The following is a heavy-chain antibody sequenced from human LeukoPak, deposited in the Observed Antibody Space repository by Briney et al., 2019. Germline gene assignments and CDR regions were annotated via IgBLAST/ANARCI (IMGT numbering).Heavy chain of an antibody. CDR1: EFSVGSNY. CDR2: IYSGGST. D-gene: IGHD3-22*01. V-gene: IGHV3-66*01. CDR3: ARDPYYYESSGYFFGAFDI. J-gene: IGHJ3*02. Sequence: GGSLRLSCAASEFSVGSNYMTWVRQAPGKGLEWVSLIYSGGSTYYADSVKGRFTISRDNSKNTLYLQMNSLRAEDTAVYYCARDPYYYESSGYFFGAFDIWGQGTMVTVSS.